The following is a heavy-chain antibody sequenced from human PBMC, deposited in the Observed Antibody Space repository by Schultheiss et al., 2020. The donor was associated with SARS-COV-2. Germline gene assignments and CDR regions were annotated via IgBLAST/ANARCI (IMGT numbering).Heavy chain of an antibody. J-gene: IGHJ4*02. V-gene: IGHV3-48*03. CDR1: GFTFSSYE. CDR3: AKDRGGHYDSSGYYFSLNLDY. Sequence: GGSLRLSCAASGFTFSSYEMNWVRQAPGKGLEWVSYISSSGTGMYYADSMKGRFTISRDNSKNTLYLQMNSLRAEDTAVYYCAKDRGGHYDSSGYYFSLNLDYWGQGTLVTVSS. D-gene: IGHD3-22*01. CDR2: ISSSGTGM.